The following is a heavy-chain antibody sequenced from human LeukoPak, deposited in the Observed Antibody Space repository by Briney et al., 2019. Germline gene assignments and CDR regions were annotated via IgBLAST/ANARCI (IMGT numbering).Heavy chain of an antibody. D-gene: IGHD6-19*01. CDR2: INHSGST. Sequence: SETLSLTCAVYGGSFSGYYWSWIRQPPGKGLEWIGEINHSGSTNYNPSLESRVTISVDTSKTQFSLKLSSVTAADTAVYYCAASYSSGWYHYYYYYGMDVWGQGTTVTVSS. CDR3: AASYSSGWYHYYYYYGMDV. V-gene: IGHV4-34*01. J-gene: IGHJ6*02. CDR1: GGSFSGYY.